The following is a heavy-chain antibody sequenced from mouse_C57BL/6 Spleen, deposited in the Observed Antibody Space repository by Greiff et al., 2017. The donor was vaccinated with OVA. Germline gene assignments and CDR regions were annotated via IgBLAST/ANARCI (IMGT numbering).Heavy chain of an antibody. CDR2: IYPGDGDT. Sequence: VQLQESGPELVKPGASVKISCKASGYAFSSSWMNWVKQRPGKGLEWIGRIYPGDGDTNYNGKFKGKATLTADKSSSTAYMQLSSLTSEDSAVYFCARGDGYPYFDYWGQGTTLTVSS. D-gene: IGHD2-3*01. J-gene: IGHJ2*01. CDR1: GYAFSSSW. CDR3: ARGDGYPYFDY. V-gene: IGHV1-82*01.